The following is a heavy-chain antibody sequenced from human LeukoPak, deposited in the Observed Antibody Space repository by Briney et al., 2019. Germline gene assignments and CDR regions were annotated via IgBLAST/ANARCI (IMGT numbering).Heavy chain of an antibody. CDR2: INESGST. V-gene: IGHV4-34*01. Sequence: SETLSLTCAVSGGSFGGYYWNWVRQPPGKGLEWIGEINESGSTNYNPSLKSRVTISVDTPKKQFSLKLNSVTAADTAVYYRARNSAYSSSSGINSWGQGTLVTVSS. CDR3: ARNSAYSSSSGINS. D-gene: IGHD6-6*01. J-gene: IGHJ4*02. CDR1: GGSFGGYY.